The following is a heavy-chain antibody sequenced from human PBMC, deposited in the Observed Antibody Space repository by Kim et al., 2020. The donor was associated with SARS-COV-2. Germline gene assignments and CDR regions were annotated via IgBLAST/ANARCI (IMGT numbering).Heavy chain of an antibody. CDR2: ISGSGGST. D-gene: IGHD5-18*01. V-gene: IGHV3-23*01. J-gene: IGHJ4*02. CDR3: AKGRVDTSVLGYGAPIDY. Sequence: GGSLRLSCTASGFSFSSYAVTWVRQAPGKELDWVSLISGSGGSTFYADSVKGRFTISRDNSKNTLYLQMDSLRAEDTAVYFCAKGRVDTSVLGYGAPIDYWGQGILVTVSS. CDR1: GFSFSSYA.